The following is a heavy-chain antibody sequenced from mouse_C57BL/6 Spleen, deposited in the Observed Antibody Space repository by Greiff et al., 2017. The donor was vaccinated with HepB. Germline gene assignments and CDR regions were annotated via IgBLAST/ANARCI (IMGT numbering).Heavy chain of an antibody. V-gene: IGHV1-72*01. J-gene: IGHJ4*01. CDR2: IDPNSGGT. CDR1: GYTFTSYW. CDR3: AREGILIEDYAMDY. Sequence: QVQLKQSGAELVKPGASVKLSCKASGYTFTSYWMHWVKQRPGRGLEWIGRIDPNSGGTKYNEKFKSKATLTVDKPSSTAYMQLSSLTSEDSAVYYCAREGILIEDYAMDYWGQGTSVTVSS.